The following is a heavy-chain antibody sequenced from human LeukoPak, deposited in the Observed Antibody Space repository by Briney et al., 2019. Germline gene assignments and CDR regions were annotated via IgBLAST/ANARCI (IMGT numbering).Heavy chain of an antibody. Sequence: SETLSLTCTVSGGSISSDCWSWIRQPPGKGLEWIGYIYYIGSTNYNPSLKSRVTISIDTSKNQFSLKLTSVTAADTAVYYCATSTGYESSGYFQFDYWGKGTLGTVSS. D-gene: IGHD3-22*01. CDR2: IYYIGST. CDR3: ATSTGYESSGYFQFDY. J-gene: IGHJ4*02. V-gene: IGHV4-59*01. CDR1: GGSISSDC.